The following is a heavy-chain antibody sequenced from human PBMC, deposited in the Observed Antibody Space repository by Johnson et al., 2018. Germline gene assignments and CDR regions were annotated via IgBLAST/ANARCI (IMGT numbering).Heavy chain of an antibody. CDR1: GGSISSYY. CDR3: ARHEKRDYGGTYYYYYAMDV. CDR2: IYYSGST. D-gene: IGHD4-23*01. Sequence: QVQLQESGPGLVKPSETLSLTCTVSGGSISSYYWSWIRQPPGKGLEWIGYIYYSGSTNYNPSLKSRVTISVDTSKNQFSLKLSSVTAADTAVYYCARHEKRDYGGTYYYYYAMDVWGQGTTVTVSS. J-gene: IGHJ6*02. V-gene: IGHV4-59*01.